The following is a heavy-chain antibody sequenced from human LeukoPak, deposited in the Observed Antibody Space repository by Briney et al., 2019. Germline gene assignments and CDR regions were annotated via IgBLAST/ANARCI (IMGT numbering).Heavy chain of an antibody. CDR1: GFTFSSYG. CDR2: ISYDGSNK. J-gene: IGHJ4*02. Sequence: GGSLRLSYAASGFTFSSYGMHWVRQAPGKGLEWVAVISYDGSNKYYADSVKGRFTISRDNSKNTLYLQMNSLRAEDTAVYYCAKWGQQLDKQWLLVYYFDYWGQGTLVTVSS. CDR3: AKWGQQLDKQWLLVYYFDY. D-gene: IGHD6-13*01. V-gene: IGHV3-30*18.